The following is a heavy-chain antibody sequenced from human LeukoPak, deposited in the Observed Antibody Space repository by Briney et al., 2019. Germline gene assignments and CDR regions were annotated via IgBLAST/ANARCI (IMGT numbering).Heavy chain of an antibody. CDR3: TKDNRPYGGKRGDAFDI. CDR1: GFTFDDYA. Sequence: GGSLRLSCAASGFTFDDYAMHWVRQAPGKGLEWVSLISGDGYRTYYADSVKGRFTISRDNSKNSLYPQMNSLRTEDTALYYCTKDNRPYGGKRGDAFDIWGQGTMVTVSS. V-gene: IGHV3-43*02. J-gene: IGHJ3*02. D-gene: IGHD4-23*01. CDR2: ISGDGYRT.